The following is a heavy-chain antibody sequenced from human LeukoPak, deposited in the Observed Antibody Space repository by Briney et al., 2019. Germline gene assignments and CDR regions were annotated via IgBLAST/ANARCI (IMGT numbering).Heavy chain of an antibody. CDR2: INWNGGST. V-gene: IGHV3-20*04. CDR1: GFTLDDYG. CDR3: ARESQSRIQLWLTQYYFDY. J-gene: IGHJ4*02. Sequence: GGSLRLSCAASGFTLDDYGMSWVRQAPGKGLEWVSGINWNGGSTGYADSVKGRFTISRDNAKNSLYLQMNSLRAEDTALYYCARESQSRIQLWLTQYYFDYWGQGTLVTVSS. D-gene: IGHD5-18*01.